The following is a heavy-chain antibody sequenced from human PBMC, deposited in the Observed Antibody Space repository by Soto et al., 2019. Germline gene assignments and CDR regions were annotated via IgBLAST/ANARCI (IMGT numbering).Heavy chain of an antibody. CDR1: GGSVSSVTYD. D-gene: IGHD4-4*01. J-gene: IGHJ5*02. V-gene: IGHV4-61*01. CDR2: INYGGST. CDR3: ARADDYKSSWFDP. Sequence: SETLSLTCIASGGSVSSVTYDWSWIRQPPGKGLEWIGYINYGGSTNYNPSLKSRVSMSLDTSNNQFSLNLISVTAADTAVYYCARADDYKSSWFDPWGQGTLVTVSS.